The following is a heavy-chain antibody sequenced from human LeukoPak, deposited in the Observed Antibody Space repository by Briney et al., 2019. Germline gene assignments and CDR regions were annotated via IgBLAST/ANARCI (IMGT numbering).Heavy chain of an antibody. D-gene: IGHD2-2*03. CDR1: GFTFSSYW. J-gene: IGHJ4*02. Sequence: GGSLRLSCAASGFTFSSYWMSWVRQAPGKGLEWVANIKQDGSGKYYVDSVKGRFTISRDNAKNSLYLQMNSLRAEDTAVYYCAIARSGYCSSTSCYGPFSYWGQGTLVTVSS. CDR2: IKQDGSGK. CDR3: AIARSGYCSSTSCYGPFSY. V-gene: IGHV3-7*01.